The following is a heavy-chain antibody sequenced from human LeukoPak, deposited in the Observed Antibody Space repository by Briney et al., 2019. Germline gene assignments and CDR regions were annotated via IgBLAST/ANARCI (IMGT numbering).Heavy chain of an antibody. CDR1: GYTFTGYY. J-gene: IGHJ4*02. CDR3: ARETQGSSWYYFDY. D-gene: IGHD6-13*01. Sequence: ASVKVSCKASGYTFTGYYMHWVRQAPGQGLEWVGWINPNSGGTNYAQTFQGRVTMTRDTSISTAYMELSRLRSDDTAVYYCARETQGSSWYYFDYWGQGTLVTVSS. V-gene: IGHV1-2*02. CDR2: INPNSGGT.